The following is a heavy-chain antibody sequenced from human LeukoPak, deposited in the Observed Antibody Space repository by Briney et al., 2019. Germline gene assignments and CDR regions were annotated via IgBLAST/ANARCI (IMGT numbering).Heavy chain of an antibody. D-gene: IGHD3-22*01. J-gene: IGHJ4*02. Sequence: GGSLRLPCAASGFTFSSYAMHWVRQAPGKGLERVAVISYDGSNKYYADSVKGRFTISRDNSKNTLYLQMNSLRAEDTAVYYCASTTSGYSRYWGQGTLVTVSS. V-gene: IGHV3-30-3*01. CDR3: ASTTSGYSRY. CDR1: GFTFSSYA. CDR2: ISYDGSNK.